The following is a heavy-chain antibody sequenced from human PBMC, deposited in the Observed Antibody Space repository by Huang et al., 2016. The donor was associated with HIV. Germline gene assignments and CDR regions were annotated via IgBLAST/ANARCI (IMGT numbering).Heavy chain of an antibody. Sequence: QVHLVESGGGEVQPGGSLSLSCAASGFTFSDYARHWVRQAPGKVLEVVAFIRFDGTFQYYSDSVKGRFTISRDTSNNMVYLHMSSLRSDDTAVYYGVKAGGEALWFGELSAYLDYWGQGTPVTVSS. CDR2: IRFDGTFQ. D-gene: IGHD3-10*01. CDR1: GFTFSDYA. CDR3: VKAGGEALWFGELSAYLDY. J-gene: IGHJ4*02. V-gene: IGHV3-30*02.